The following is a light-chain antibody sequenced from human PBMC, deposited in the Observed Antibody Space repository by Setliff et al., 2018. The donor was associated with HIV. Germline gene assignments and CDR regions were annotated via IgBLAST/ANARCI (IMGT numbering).Light chain of an antibody. CDR2: EVS. CDR1: SSDVGRYNL. Sequence: SALTQPASVSGSPGQSITISCTGTSSDVGRYNLVSWYQQHPGKAPKLIIYEVSKRPSGVSNRFSGFKSGNTASLTMSGLQAEDEADYYCCSYAGNFTYYVFGTGT. J-gene: IGLJ1*01. CDR3: CSYAGNFTYYV. V-gene: IGLV2-23*02.